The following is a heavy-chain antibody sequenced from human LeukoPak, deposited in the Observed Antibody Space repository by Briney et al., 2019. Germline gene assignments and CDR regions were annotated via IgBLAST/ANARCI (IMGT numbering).Heavy chain of an antibody. Sequence: ASVKVSCKASGYTFTSYYMHWVRQAPGQGLEWMGIINPSGGSTSYAQKFQGRVTMTRDTSTSTVYMELSSLRSDDTAVYYCASGDYDFWSGLFYGMDVWGQGTTVTVSS. V-gene: IGHV1-46*01. J-gene: IGHJ6*02. CDR3: ASGDYDFWSGLFYGMDV. CDR2: INPSGGST. CDR1: GYTFTSYY. D-gene: IGHD3-3*01.